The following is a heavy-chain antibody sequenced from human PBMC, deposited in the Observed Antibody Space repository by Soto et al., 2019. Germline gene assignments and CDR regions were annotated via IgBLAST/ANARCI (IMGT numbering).Heavy chain of an antibody. J-gene: IGHJ4*02. CDR1: GYTFTSYW. CDR2: IYPGDSDT. Sequence: HGESLKISCKVSGYTFTSYWIGWVRQMPGKGLEWMGIIYPGDSDTRYSPSFQGQVTISADKSTSTAYLQWSSLKASDAAMYYCARWGVIAVAGPFDYWGQGTLVTVSS. D-gene: IGHD6-19*01. CDR3: ARWGVIAVAGPFDY. V-gene: IGHV5-51*01.